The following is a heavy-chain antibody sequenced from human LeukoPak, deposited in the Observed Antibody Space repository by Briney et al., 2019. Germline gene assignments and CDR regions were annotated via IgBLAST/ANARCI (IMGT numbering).Heavy chain of an antibody. Sequence: ASVKVSCKASGGTFSSYAISWVRQAPGQGLEWMGRIIPIFGTANYAQKFQGSVTITADKSTSTAYMELSSLRSEDTAVYYCAREGTGTDFEYWGQGTLVTVSS. J-gene: IGHJ4*02. D-gene: IGHD1-1*01. CDR3: AREGTGTDFEY. CDR1: GGTFSSYA. CDR2: IIPIFGTA. V-gene: IGHV1-69*06.